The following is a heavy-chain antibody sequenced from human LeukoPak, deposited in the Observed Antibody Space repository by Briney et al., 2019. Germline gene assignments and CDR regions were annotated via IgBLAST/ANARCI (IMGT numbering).Heavy chain of an antibody. CDR3: ARGYYYDSSGPDSFDT. J-gene: IGHJ3*02. CDR1: GYTFTGSK. V-gene: IGHV1-2*02. D-gene: IGHD3-22*01. Sequence: ASVKVSCKASGYTFTGSKMRWVRQAPGQGLEWMGWINPNSGGTNYAQKFQGRVTMTRGTSISTAYMELSRLRSDDTAVYYCARGYYYDSSGPDSFDTWGQGTMVTVSS. CDR2: INPNSGGT.